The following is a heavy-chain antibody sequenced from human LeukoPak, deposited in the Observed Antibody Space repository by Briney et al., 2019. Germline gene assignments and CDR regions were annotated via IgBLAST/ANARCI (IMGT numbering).Heavy chain of an antibody. V-gene: IGHV3-21*01. CDR2: ISSSSSYI. J-gene: IGHJ4*02. CDR3: ARGLFSGSYYTGGDY. D-gene: IGHD1-26*01. CDR1: GFTFSSYA. Sequence: PGGSLRLSCAASGFTFSSYAMSWVRQAPGKGLEWVSSISSSSSYIYYADSVKGRFTISRDNAKNSLYLQMNSLRAEDTAVYYCARGLFSGSYYTGGDYWGQGTLVTVSS.